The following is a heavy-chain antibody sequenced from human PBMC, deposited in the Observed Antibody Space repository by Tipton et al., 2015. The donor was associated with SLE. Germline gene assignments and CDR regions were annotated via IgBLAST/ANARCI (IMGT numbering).Heavy chain of an antibody. J-gene: IGHJ3*02. CDR3: ARIPGIVVVSAATRDAFDI. CDR2: IYHSGST. Sequence: TLSLTCTVSGYSISSGYYWGWIRQPPGKGLEWIGSIYHSGSTYYNPSLKSRVTISVDTSKNQFSLKLSSVTAADTAVYYCARIPGIVVVSAATRDAFDIWGQGTMVTVSS. CDR1: GYSISSGYY. D-gene: IGHD2-2*01. V-gene: IGHV4-38-2*02.